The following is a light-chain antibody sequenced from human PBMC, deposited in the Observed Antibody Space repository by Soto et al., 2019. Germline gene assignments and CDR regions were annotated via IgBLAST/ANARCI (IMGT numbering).Light chain of an antibody. CDR3: QQRINWPIT. CDR1: QSVSSY. J-gene: IGKJ4*01. Sequence: EIVLTQSPATLSLSPGERASLSCRASQSVSSYLGWYQQKPGQAPRLLIFEASNRATGIPARFSGSGSGTDFTLTISSLEPEDFAVYYCQQRINWPITFGGGTKVEI. CDR2: EAS. V-gene: IGKV3-11*01.